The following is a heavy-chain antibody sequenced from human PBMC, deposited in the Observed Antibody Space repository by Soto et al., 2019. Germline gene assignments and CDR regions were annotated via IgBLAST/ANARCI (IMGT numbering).Heavy chain of an antibody. V-gene: IGHV3-7*01. D-gene: IGHD6-13*01. CDR1: GFTFSSYW. CDR2: IKQDGSEK. CDR3: ARAGVRIAAAGSDY. Sequence: ESGGGLVQPGGSLRLSCAASGFTFSSYWMSWVRQAPGKGLEWVANIKQDGSEKYYVDSVKGRFTISRDNAKNSLYLQMNSLRAEDTAVYYCARAGVRIAAAGSDYWGQGTLVTVSS. J-gene: IGHJ4*02.